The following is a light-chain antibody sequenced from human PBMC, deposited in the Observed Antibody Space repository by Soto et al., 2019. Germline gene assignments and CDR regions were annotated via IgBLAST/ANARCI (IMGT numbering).Light chain of an antibody. V-gene: IGKV3-20*01. CDR3: QQYGSSPWT. CDR2: GAS. CDR1: QSFSSTY. J-gene: IGKJ1*01. Sequence: EIVLTQSPGTLSLSPGERVTLSCRASQSFSSTYLAWYQQKPGQAPRLLIYGASSRAAGIPDRFSGSGSGTDFTLTINRLEPDDFAVYYCQQYGSSPWTFGLGTKVEIK.